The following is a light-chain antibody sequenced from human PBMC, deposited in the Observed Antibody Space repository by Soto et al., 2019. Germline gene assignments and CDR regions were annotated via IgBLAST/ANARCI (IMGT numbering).Light chain of an antibody. CDR3: HQRSSWPRT. CDR1: QSVTRGY. J-gene: IGKJ2*01. V-gene: IGKV3-11*01. Sequence: EIVLTQSPATLSLSPGERATLSCRASQSVTRGYLTWYQHKPGQAPRLLIYDASSRAPGIPARFSGSGSGTDFTLTISTLEPEDFAVYYCHQRSSWPRTFGQGTKLEMK. CDR2: DAS.